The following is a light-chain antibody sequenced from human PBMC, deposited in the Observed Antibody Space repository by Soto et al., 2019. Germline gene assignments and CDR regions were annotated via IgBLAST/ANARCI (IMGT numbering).Light chain of an antibody. Sequence: QSVLTQPASVSGSPGQTITISCTGTSSDIGGYNAVSWYQHHPGKAPKLIIYEVTHRPAGVSDRFSASKSGNTASLTISGLQAEDEADYYCNSFTFKHLNVLGSGAKATV. J-gene: IGLJ1*01. CDR3: NSFTFKHLNV. V-gene: IGLV2-14*01. CDR1: SSDIGGYNA. CDR2: EVT.